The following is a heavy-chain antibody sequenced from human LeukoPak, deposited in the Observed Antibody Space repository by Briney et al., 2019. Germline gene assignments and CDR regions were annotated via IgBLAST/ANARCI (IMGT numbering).Heavy chain of an antibody. J-gene: IGHJ4*02. D-gene: IGHD3-22*01. CDR1: GGSISSYY. CDR3: AGGYYYDSSGYYTI. Sequence: PSETLSLTCTVSGGSISSYYWSWIRQPPGKGLEWLGYIYYSGSANYNPSLKSRVTISVDTSKNQFSLKLSSVTAADTAVYYCAGGYYYDSSGYYTIWGQGTLVTVSS. V-gene: IGHV4-59*08. CDR2: IYYSGSA.